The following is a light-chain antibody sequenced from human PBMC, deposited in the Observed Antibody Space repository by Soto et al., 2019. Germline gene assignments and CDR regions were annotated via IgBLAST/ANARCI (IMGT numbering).Light chain of an antibody. J-gene: IGKJ1*01. CDR2: KAS. CDR1: QSINTW. Sequence: DIQMTQSPSSVSASVGDRFAITFLASQSINTWLAWYQQKPGKAPKLLIYKASSLESGVPSRFSGSGSGTEFTLTISSLQPDDFATYYCQQYNSYWTFGQGTKVDI. V-gene: IGKV1-5*03. CDR3: QQYNSYWT.